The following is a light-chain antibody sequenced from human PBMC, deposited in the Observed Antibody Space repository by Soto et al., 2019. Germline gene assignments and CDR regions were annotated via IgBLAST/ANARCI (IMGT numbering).Light chain of an antibody. CDR2: DTN. CDR3: LLSCSGARV. Sequence: QAVVTQEPSLTVSPGETVTLTCGSSTGAVTSGHYPYWFQQKPGQAPRTLIYDTNNRHSWTPARFSASLLGGKAALTLSGAQPEDEAEYYCLLSCSGARVFGGGTKVTVL. V-gene: IGLV7-46*01. CDR1: TGAVTSGHY. J-gene: IGLJ2*01.